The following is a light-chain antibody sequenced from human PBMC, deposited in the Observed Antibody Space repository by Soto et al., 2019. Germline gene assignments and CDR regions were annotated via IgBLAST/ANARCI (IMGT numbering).Light chain of an antibody. CDR3: QSYDSSLSGVV. Sequence: QPVLTQPPSVSGAPGQRVTISCTGCSSNIGAGYDVHWYQQLPGTAPKLLIYGNSNRPSGVPDRFSGSKSGTSASLAITGLQAEDEADYYCQSYDSSLSGVVFGGGTKLTVL. J-gene: IGLJ2*01. CDR1: SSNIGAGYD. CDR2: GNS. V-gene: IGLV1-40*01.